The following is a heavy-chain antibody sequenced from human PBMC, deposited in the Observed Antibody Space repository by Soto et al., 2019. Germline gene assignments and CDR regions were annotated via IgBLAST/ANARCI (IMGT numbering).Heavy chain of an antibody. CDR3: ARGTRFGRFEY. D-gene: IGHD3-16*01. CDR1: GYTFTSSY. CDR2: INPSGGGT. Sequence: ASVKVSCKASGYTFTSSYMHWVRQAPGQGLEYMGIINPSGGGTNYAQKFQGRVTMTRDMSTSTVYMELSSLTSEDTAVYSCARGTRFGRFEYWGQGTLVTVSS. J-gene: IGHJ4*02. V-gene: IGHV1-46*01.